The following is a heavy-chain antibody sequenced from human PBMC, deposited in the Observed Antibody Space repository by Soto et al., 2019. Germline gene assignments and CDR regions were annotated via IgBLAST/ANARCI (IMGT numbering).Heavy chain of an antibody. CDR2: ISGGGDAT. CDR1: GFTISGYA. CDR3: ARKVSGSTGRPDLWYFDL. J-gene: IGHJ2*01. D-gene: IGHD3-10*01. Sequence: EVQLLDSGGGLVQPGGSLRLSCAASGFTISGYALTWVRQAPGKGLEWVSAISGGGDATFYADSVEGRFTISRDNSKNTLYLQMNTLRAEDTAVYYCARKVSGSTGRPDLWYFDLWGRGTLVTVSS. V-gene: IGHV3-23*01.